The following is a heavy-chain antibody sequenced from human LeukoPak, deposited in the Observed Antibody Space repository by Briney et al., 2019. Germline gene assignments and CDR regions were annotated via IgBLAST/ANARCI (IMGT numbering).Heavy chain of an antibody. CDR2: IYYSGST. D-gene: IGHD6-6*01. CDR1: GGSISSSSYY. V-gene: IGHV4-39*01. J-gene: IGHJ3*02. Sequence: SETLSLTCTVSGGSISSSSYYWGWVRQPPGKGLEWIGSIYYSGSTYYNPTLKSRVTISVDTSKNQFSLKLSSVTAADTAVYYCARHDSSSSKAFDIWGQGTMVTVSS. CDR3: ARHDSSSSKAFDI.